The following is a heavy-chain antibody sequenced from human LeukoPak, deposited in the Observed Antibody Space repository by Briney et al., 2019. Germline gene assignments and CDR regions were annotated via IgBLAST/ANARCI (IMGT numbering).Heavy chain of an antibody. CDR2: ISYEGSNK. CDR3: AKDARYYYGSGSYYRAAYFDY. Sequence: GGSLRLSCAASGFTFSSYSMNWVRQAPGKGLEGGAVISYEGSNKYYADSVKGRFTISRDNSKNTLYLQMNSLRAEDTAVYYCAKDARYYYGSGSYYRAAYFDYWGQGTLVTVSS. J-gene: IGHJ4*02. V-gene: IGHV3-30*18. D-gene: IGHD3-10*01. CDR1: GFTFSSYS.